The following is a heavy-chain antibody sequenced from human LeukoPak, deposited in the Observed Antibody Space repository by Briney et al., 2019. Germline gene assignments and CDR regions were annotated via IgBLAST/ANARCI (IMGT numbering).Heavy chain of an antibody. CDR3: ARDRLTRFGELEPRVNWFDP. CDR1: GYTFTSYY. CDR2: INPSGGSA. J-gene: IGHJ5*02. Sequence: ASVKVSCKASGYTFTSYYMHWVRQAPGQGLEWMGIINPSGGSASYAQKFQGRVTMTRDTSTSTVYMELSSLRSEDTAVYYCARDRLTRFGELEPRVNWFDPWGQGTLVTVSS. V-gene: IGHV1-46*01. D-gene: IGHD3-10*02.